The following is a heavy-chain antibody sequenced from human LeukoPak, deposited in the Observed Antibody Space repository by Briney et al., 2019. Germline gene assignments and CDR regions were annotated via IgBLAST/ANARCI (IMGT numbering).Heavy chain of an antibody. D-gene: IGHD3-22*01. CDR3: TLGSNRYDSSDFDY. CDR2: IRSKTVGGTT. J-gene: IGHJ4*02. V-gene: IGHV3-15*07. CDR1: GFSFNNAW. Sequence: GGSLRLSCAASGFSFNNAWMNWVRQAPGKGLEWVGRIRSKTVGGTTEPAAPVKGRFIISRDDSKNMLYLQMNSLKIEDTAVYYCTLGSNRYDSSDFDYWGQGTLVTVSS.